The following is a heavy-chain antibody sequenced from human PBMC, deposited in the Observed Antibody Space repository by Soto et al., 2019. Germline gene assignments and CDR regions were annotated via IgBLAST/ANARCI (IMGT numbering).Heavy chain of an antibody. CDR2: IWYDGSNK. Sequence: QVQLVESGGGVVQPGRSLRLSCAASGFTFSSYGMHWVRQAPGKGLEWVAVIWYDGSNKYYADSLKGRFTISRDNSKNTLYLQMNSLRAEDTAVYYCARVAAAGSYYYYYGMDVWGQGTTVTVSS. V-gene: IGHV3-33*01. D-gene: IGHD6-13*01. J-gene: IGHJ6*02. CDR3: ARVAAAGSYYYYYGMDV. CDR1: GFTFSSYG.